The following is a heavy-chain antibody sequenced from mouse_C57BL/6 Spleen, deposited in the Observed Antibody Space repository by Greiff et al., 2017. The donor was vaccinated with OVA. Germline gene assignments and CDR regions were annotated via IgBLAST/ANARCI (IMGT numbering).Heavy chain of an antibody. CDR3: ARPHYGNYDYYAMDY. Sequence: EVQLQESGGGLVQPGGSLKLSCAASGFTFSDYYMYWVRQTPEKRLEWVAYISNGGGSTYYPDTVKGRFTISRDNAKNTLYLQMSRLKSEDTAMYYCARPHYGNYDYYAMDYWGQGTSVTVSS. J-gene: IGHJ4*01. V-gene: IGHV5-12*01. D-gene: IGHD2-1*01. CDR2: ISNGGGST. CDR1: GFTFSDYY.